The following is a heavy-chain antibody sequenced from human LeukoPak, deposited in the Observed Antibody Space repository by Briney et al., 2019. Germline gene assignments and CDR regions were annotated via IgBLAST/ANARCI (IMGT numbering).Heavy chain of an antibody. CDR3: AKDTPYCSSTSCSAFDY. V-gene: IGHV3-23*01. CDR1: GFTFSSYA. CDR2: ISGSGGST. Sequence: PGGSLRLSCAASGFTFSSYAMSWVRQAPGKGLEWVSAISGSGGSTYYADSVKGRFTISRDNSKNTLYLQMNSLRAEDTAVYYCAKDTPYCSSTSCSAFDYWGQGTLVTVSS. J-gene: IGHJ4*02. D-gene: IGHD2-2*01.